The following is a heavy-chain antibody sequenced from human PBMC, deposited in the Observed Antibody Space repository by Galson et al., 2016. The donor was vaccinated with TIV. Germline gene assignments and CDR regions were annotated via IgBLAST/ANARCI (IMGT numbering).Heavy chain of an antibody. CDR1: GFTFSDYA. CDR3: TAGVPARLASDY. Sequence: SLRLSCAASGFTFSDYAMSWVRQAPGQGLEWVSGISGSGGITYFADSVKGRFTISRDNSRNTLFLQMNSLKTEDTGMYYCTAGVPARLASDYWGQGTLVTVSS. CDR2: ISGSGGIT. V-gene: IGHV3-23*01. J-gene: IGHJ4*02. D-gene: IGHD2-2*01.